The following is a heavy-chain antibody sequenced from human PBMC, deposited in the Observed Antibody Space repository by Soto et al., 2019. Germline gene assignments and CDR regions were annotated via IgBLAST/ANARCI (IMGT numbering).Heavy chain of an antibody. V-gene: IGHV3-9*01. Sequence: GGSLRLCCAACGFTFDVYAMHWVRQAPGKGLEWVSGISWNSGSIGYADSVKGRFTISRDNAKNSLYLQMNSLRAEDTALYYCAKDTGGYYDILTGYYDYWGQGTLVTVSS. CDR2: ISWNSGSI. CDR1: GFTFDVYA. D-gene: IGHD3-9*01. CDR3: AKDTGGYYDILTGYYDY. J-gene: IGHJ4*02.